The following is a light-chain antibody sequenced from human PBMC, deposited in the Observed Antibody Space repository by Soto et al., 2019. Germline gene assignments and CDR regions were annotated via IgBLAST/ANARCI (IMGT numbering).Light chain of an antibody. J-gene: IGKJ4*01. CDR1: QSVSSSY. CDR3: QQCGTSPLT. CDR2: GAS. Sequence: EIVLTQSPGTLSLSPGERATLSCRASQSVSSSYLAWYQQKPGQAPRLLIYGASSRATGIPDRFSGSGSVTDFTLTISRLEPEDFAVYYCQQCGTSPLTFGGGTKVEIK. V-gene: IGKV3-20*01.